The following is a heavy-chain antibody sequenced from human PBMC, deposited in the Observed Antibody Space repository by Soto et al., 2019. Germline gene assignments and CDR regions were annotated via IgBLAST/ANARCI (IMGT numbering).Heavy chain of an antibody. Sequence: QVQLVESGGGVVQPGRYLRLSCAASGFTFSSYGMHCVRQAPGKGLAWVAVISYDGSNKYYADSVKGRFTISRDNSKNTLYLQMNSLRAEDTAVYYCAKNVTMSDPCGQGTLVNVSS. V-gene: IGHV3-30*18. D-gene: IGHD3-10*02. J-gene: IGHJ5*02. CDR1: GFTFSSYG. CDR2: ISYDGSNK. CDR3: AKNVTMSDP.